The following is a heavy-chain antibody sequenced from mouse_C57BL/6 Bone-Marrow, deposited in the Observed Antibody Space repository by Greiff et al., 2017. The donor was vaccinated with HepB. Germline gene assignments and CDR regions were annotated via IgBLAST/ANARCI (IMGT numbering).Heavy chain of an antibody. CDR3: ARLYYGNYGFYWYFDV. Sequence: VQLQQSGAELARPGASVKLSCKASGYTFTSYGISWVKQRTGQGLEWIGEIYPRSGNTYYNEKFKGKATLTADKSSSTAYMELRSLTSEDSAVYFCARLYYGNYGFYWYFDVWGTGTTVTVSS. J-gene: IGHJ1*03. V-gene: IGHV1-81*01. CDR2: IYPRSGNT. CDR1: GYTFTSYG. D-gene: IGHD2-1*01.